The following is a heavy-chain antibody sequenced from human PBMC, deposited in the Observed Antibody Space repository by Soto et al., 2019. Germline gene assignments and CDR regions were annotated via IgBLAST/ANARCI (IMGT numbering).Heavy chain of an antibody. D-gene: IGHD6-13*01. CDR1: CFPFSPPR. CDR3: IWQQVFYYGRAV. J-gene: IGHJ6*02. V-gene: IGHV3-15*07. CDR2: IKSQGGGGTA. Sequence: GGSLRPSREASCFPFSPPRSNWGRPAPGKGLEWVGLIKSQGGGGTAHYAAPVKGRFTISRDDSRNTVYLQMNSLKPEDTALYYCIWQQVFYYGRAVWGQGSTVTVSS.